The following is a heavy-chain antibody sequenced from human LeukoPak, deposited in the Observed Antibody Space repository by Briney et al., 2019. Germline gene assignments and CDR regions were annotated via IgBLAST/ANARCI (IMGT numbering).Heavy chain of an antibody. CDR2: INPNSGGT. CDR3: ARVPITMVRGVIWWFDP. J-gene: IGHJ5*02. V-gene: IGHV1-2*02. Sequence: ASVKDSCKASGYTFTGYYMHWVRQAPGQGLEWMGWINPNSGGTNYAQKLQGRVTMTRDTSISTAYMELSRLRSDDTAVYYCARVPITMVRGVIWWFDPWGQGTLVTVSS. D-gene: IGHD3-10*01. CDR1: GYTFTGYY.